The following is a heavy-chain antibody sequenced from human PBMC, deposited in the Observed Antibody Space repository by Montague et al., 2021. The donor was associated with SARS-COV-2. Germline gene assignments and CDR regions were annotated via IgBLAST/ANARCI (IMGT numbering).Heavy chain of an antibody. D-gene: IGHD4-23*01. CDR2: IYYSGST. CDR3: ARRGDYGGPRFDY. V-gene: IGHV4-39*01. Sequence: SETLSFTCTVSGGSVSSRSYYWGWIRQPPGKGLEWIGSIYYSGSTHYNPPLKSRVTISVDTSKNQFSLKLSSVTAADTAVYYCARRGDYGGPRFDYWGQGTLVSVSS. J-gene: IGHJ4*02. CDR1: GGSVSSRSYY.